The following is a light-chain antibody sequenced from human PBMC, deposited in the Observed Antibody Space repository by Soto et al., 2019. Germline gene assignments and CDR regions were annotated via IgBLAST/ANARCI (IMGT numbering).Light chain of an antibody. V-gene: IGLV2-14*01. CDR3: SSYTSSSTHV. CDR2: DVR. J-gene: IGLJ1*01. Sequence: VLTHPASVSASPGQPSRISCTGNNSYVGGYNYVSWYQQHPGKAPKLMIYDVRNRPSGVSDRFSGSKSGNTASLTISGLQAEDEADYYCSSYTSSSTHVFGTGTKVTVL. CDR1: NSYVGGYNY.